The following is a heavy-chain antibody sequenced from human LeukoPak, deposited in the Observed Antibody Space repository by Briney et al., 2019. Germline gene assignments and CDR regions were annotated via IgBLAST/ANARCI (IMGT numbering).Heavy chain of an antibody. CDR1: VGTFSSYA. J-gene: IGHJ3*02. CDR2: IIPIFGTA. CDR3: ASPMIVVRGAFDI. V-gene: IGHV1-69*05. D-gene: IGHD3-22*01. Sequence: SVKVSFKASVGTFSSYAISWVRQAPGQGLEWMGGIIPIFGTANYAQKFQGRVTINTDESTSTAYMELSSLRSEDTAVYYCASPMIVVRGAFDIWGQGTMVTVSS.